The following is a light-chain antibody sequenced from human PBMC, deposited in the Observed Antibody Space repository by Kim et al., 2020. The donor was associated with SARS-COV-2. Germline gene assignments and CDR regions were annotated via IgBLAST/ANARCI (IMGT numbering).Light chain of an antibody. CDR3: QQYNNWPPENT. V-gene: IGKV3-15*01. Sequence: EIVMTQSPATLSVSPGERATLSCRASQSVSSNLAWYQQKPGQAPRLLIYGASTRATGIPARFSGSESGTEFTLTISSLQSEDFAVYYCQQYNNWPPENTFGQGTKLEI. CDR2: GAS. J-gene: IGKJ2*01. CDR1: QSVSSN.